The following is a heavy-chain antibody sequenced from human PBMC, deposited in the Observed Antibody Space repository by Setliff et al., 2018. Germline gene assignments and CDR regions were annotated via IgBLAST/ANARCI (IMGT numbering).Heavy chain of an antibody. J-gene: IGHJ5*02. CDR2: IKEDGSEK. CDR3: ARGARRFDP. V-gene: IGHV3-7*03. Sequence: SLRLSCAASGFSFSDYWMTWVRQAPGKGLEWVANIKEDGSEKNYVGSVKGRFIISRDNANNLLYLQMNSLRAEDTALYYCARGARRFDPWGQGTLVTVSS. CDR1: GFSFSDYW.